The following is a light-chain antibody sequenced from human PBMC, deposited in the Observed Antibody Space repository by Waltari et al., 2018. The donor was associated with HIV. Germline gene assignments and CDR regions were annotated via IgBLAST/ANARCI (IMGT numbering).Light chain of an antibody. J-gene: IGKJ2*01. CDR1: QSLLHSNGYND. Sequence: DIVMTQSLLSLPVTPGEPASISCRSSQSLLHSNGYNDLDWYLQKPGQSPQLLIYLGSNRASGVPDRFSGSGPGTDFTLNISRVEAEDVGVYYCMQALQTPRTFGQGTKLEIK. CDR2: LGS. CDR3: MQALQTPRT. V-gene: IGKV2-28*01.